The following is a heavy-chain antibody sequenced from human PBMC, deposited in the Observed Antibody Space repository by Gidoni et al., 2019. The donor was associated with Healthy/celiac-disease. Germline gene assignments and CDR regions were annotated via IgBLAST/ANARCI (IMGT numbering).Heavy chain of an antibody. CDR3: AKGRGDPNWFDP. V-gene: IGHV3-23*01. CDR2: ISGSGGST. Sequence: EVQLLESGGGLVQPGGSLRLSCAASGFTFSSYAMSWVRQAPGKGLAWVSAISGSGGSTYYADSVKGRFTISRDNSKNTLYLQMNSLRAEDTAVYYCAKGRGDPNWFDPWGQGTLVTVSS. D-gene: IGHD5-12*01. J-gene: IGHJ5*02. CDR1: GFTFSSYA.